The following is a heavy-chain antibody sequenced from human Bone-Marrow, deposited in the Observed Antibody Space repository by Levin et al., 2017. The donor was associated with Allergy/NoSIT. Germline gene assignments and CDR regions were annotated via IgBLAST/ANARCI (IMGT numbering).Heavy chain of an antibody. CDR3: ARDGANRWYFYDY. D-gene: IGHD5-24*01. V-gene: IGHV1-46*01. Sequence: GESLKISCKASGYTFTSYYMHWVRQAPGQGLEWMGIINPSGGSTSYAQKFQGRVTMTRDTSTSTVYMELSSLRSEDTAVYYCARDGANRWYFYDYWGQGTLVTVSS. CDR1: GYTFTSYY. CDR2: INPSGGST. J-gene: IGHJ4*02.